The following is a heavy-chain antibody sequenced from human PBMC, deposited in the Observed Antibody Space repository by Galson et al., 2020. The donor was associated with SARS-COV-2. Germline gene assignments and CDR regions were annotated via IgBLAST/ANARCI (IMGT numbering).Heavy chain of an antibody. CDR3: VKDAGRSSAYLTTTDFDY. Sequence: GESLKISCSPSGFTFNKYPMHWVRQAPGKGLEYVSSISSNGGSTYYADSVKGRFTISRDNSKNTLYLQMSGLRAEDTAVYYCVKDAGRSSAYLTTTDFDYWGQGTLVTVSS. CDR2: ISSNGGST. J-gene: IGHJ4*02. CDR1: GFTFNKYP. V-gene: IGHV3-64D*06. D-gene: IGHD3-22*01.